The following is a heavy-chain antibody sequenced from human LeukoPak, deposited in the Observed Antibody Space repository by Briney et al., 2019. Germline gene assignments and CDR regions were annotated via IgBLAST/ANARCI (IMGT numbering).Heavy chain of an antibody. D-gene: IGHD3-22*01. CDR1: GFTFSSYW. CDR3: ARLSRSGATYFYYGMDV. J-gene: IGHJ6*02. Sequence: PGGSLRLSCEVSGFTFSSYWMSWVRQGPGKGLDWVAVISFDGSDQYYADSVRGRFTISRDNSQNTVSLHMNSLKTEDTAVYFCARLSRSGATYFYYGMDVWGQGTTVIVTS. V-gene: IGHV3-30*03. CDR2: ISFDGSDQ.